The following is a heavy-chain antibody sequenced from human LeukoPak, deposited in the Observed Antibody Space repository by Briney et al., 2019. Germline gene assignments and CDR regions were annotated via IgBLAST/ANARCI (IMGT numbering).Heavy chain of an antibody. CDR1: GYTFTSYG. D-gene: IGHD3-22*01. J-gene: IGHJ3*01. CDR3: ARDPPLNSYYYDSSGYCDY. Sequence: ASVKVSCKASGYTFTSYGISWVRQAPGQGLEWMGWISAYNGNTNYAQKLQGRVTMTTDTSTSTAYMELRSLRSDDTAVYYCARDPPLNSYYYDSSGYCDYWGQGTMVTVSS. V-gene: IGHV1-18*01. CDR2: ISAYNGNT.